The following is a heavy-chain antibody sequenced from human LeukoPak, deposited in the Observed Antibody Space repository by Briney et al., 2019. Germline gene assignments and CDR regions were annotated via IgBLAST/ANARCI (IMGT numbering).Heavy chain of an antibody. V-gene: IGHV6-1*01. J-gene: IGHJ1*01. CDR3: ASEQGGSFHH. Sequence: SQTLSLTCAISGDSVSSKSGAWNWIRQSPSRGLEWLGRTYYRSEWFNDYEESVKSRMIINSDTSKNQISLHLKSVSPEDTAVYYCASEQGGSFHHWGQGTLIFVSS. CDR2: TYYRSEWFN. D-gene: IGHD3-16*01. CDR1: GDSVSSKSGA.